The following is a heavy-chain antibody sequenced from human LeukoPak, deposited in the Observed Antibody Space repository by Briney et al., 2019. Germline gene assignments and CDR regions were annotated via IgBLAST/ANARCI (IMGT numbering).Heavy chain of an antibody. J-gene: IGHJ4*02. V-gene: IGHV4-39*01. CDR1: GGSISSSSYY. D-gene: IGHD3-3*01. CDR2: IYYSGST. CDR3: ARHRRYYDFWSGYFDY. Sequence: SGTLSLTCAVSGGSISSSSYYWGWVRQPPGTGREWVGSIYYSGSTYYNPSLKSRVTISVDTSKNQFSLKLSSVTAADTAVYYCARHRRYYDFWSGYFDYWGQGTLVTVSS.